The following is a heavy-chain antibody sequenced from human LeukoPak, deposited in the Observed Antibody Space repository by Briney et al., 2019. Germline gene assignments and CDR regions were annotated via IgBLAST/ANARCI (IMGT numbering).Heavy chain of an antibody. CDR2: IIPILGIA. D-gene: IGHD3-10*01. V-gene: IGHV1-69*04. J-gene: IGHJ2*01. Sequence: ASVKVSCKASGGTFSSYAISWVRQAPGQGLEWMGRIIPILGIANYAQKFQGRVTITADKSTSTAYMELSSLRSEDTAVYYCARDQRFGGLLGWYFDLWGRGTLVTVSS. CDR3: ARDQRFGGLLGWYFDL. CDR1: GGTFSSYA.